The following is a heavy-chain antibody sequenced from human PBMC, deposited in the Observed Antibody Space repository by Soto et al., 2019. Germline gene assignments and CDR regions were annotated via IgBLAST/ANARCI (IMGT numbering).Heavy chain of an antibody. CDR3: AVTVTGSRSPLAH. CDR2: IIPIYASP. J-gene: IGHJ4*02. V-gene: IGHV1-69*06. Sequence: QVQLVQSGAEVKKPGSSVKVSRKASGGTFSSNAISWVRQAPGQGLEWMGGIIPIYASPNYAQNFQGRVTVTADKAMSTAYLELSRLKFADSAIYYCAVTVTGSRSPLAHWGRGTLVIVSS. CDR1: GGTFSSNA. D-gene: IGHD3-9*01.